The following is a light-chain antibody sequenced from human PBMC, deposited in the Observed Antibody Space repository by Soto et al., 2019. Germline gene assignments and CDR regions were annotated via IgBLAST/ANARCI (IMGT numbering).Light chain of an antibody. CDR1: QRISNNF. V-gene: IGKV3-20*01. Sequence: ETVLTQSPGTLSLSPGERATLFCRASQRISNNFLAWYQQIPGQAPSLLIFGASSRATGIPDRFSGSGSGTRFTPHIDRLGAEDFGVDYWQQLRRSPPSWTFGQGTKVEIK. J-gene: IGKJ1*01. CDR2: GAS. CDR3: QQLRRSPPSWT.